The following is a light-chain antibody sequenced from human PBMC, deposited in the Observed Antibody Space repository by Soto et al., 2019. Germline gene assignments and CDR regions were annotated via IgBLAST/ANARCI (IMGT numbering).Light chain of an antibody. Sequence: DIQMTQSPSTLSASVGDRVTITCRASQTISSWLAWYQQKQGKAPKLLIYDASSLESGVPSRFSGSGSGTDFTLTISSLQSEDCATDDGQQRYSTPPTFGQGTRLEIK. CDR1: QTISSW. V-gene: IGKV1-39*01. J-gene: IGKJ5*01. CDR3: QQRYSTPPT. CDR2: DAS.